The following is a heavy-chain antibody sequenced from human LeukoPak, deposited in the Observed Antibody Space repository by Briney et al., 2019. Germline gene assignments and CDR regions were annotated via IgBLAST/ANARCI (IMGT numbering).Heavy chain of an antibody. J-gene: IGHJ4*02. Sequence: PGGSLRLSCAASGFTFSNYGMHWVRQAPGKGLEWVAFIRYDGSNEYYADSVKGRFTISRDNSQNTVYLQMNSLRAEDTAVYYCAKDRVSSETDFDSWGQGTLATVPS. CDR2: IRYDGSNE. V-gene: IGHV3-30*02. CDR1: GFTFSNYG. CDR3: AKDRVSSETDFDS. D-gene: IGHD3-22*01.